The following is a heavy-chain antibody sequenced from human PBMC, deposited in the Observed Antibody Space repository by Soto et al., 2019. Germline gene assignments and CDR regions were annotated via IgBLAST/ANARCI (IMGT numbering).Heavy chain of an antibody. CDR2: IYYSGST. D-gene: IGHD6-13*01. V-gene: IGHV4-59*08. CDR1: GGSISSYY. CDR3: ARRQGIAAAGTGGRPYNWFDP. J-gene: IGHJ5*02. Sequence: SETLSLTCTVSGGSISSYYWSWIRQPPGKGLEWIGYIYYSGSTNYNPSLKSRVTISVDTSKNQFSLKLSSVTAADTAVYYCARRQGIAAAGTGGRPYNWFDPWCQGTLVTVSS.